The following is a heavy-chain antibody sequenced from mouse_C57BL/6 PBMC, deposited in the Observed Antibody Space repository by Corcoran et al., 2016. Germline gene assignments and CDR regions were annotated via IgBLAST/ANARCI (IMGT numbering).Heavy chain of an antibody. Sequence: EVQLQQTGPELVKPGASVKITCKASGYTFTDYNMEWVKQSHGKSLEWIGDINHNNGGTIYNQKFKGKDTLTVDTSSSTAYMELRSLTSEDTAVYYCARHYGNSAYYAMDYWGQGTSVTVSS. J-gene: IGHJ4*01. CDR2: INHNNGGT. V-gene: IGHV1-18*01. CDR3: ARHYGNSAYYAMDY. D-gene: IGHD2-1*01. CDR1: GYTFTDYN.